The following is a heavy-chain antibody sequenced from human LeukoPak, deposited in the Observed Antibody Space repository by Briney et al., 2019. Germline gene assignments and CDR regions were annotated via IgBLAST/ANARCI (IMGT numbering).Heavy chain of an antibody. CDR1: GYTFISYG. Sequence: GASVKVSRKASGYTFISYGISWVRQAPGQGLEWMGWISAYNGNTNYAQKLQGRVTMTTDTSTSTPYMELRSLRSEDTAVYYCARDRGTYYYGSGSVFFDYWGQGTLVTVSS. J-gene: IGHJ4*02. D-gene: IGHD3-10*01. CDR2: ISAYNGNT. CDR3: ARDRGTYYYGSGSVFFDY. V-gene: IGHV1-18*01.